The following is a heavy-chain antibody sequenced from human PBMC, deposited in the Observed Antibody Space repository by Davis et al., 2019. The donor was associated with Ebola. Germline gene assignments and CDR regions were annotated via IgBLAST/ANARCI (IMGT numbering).Heavy chain of an antibody. V-gene: IGHV4-61*08. CDR2: IHYLGNT. J-gene: IGHJ6*02. Sequence: SETLSLTCAVSGGSVSSGGYYWNWIRQPPGKGLEWIGNIHYLGNTNYNPSLKSRVTMSVDTSKNQFSLKLSSVTAADTAVYYCARGNYGDYIVLYYYNMDVWGQGTTVTVSS. CDR1: GGSVSSGGYY. D-gene: IGHD4-17*01. CDR3: ARGNYGDYIVLYYYNMDV.